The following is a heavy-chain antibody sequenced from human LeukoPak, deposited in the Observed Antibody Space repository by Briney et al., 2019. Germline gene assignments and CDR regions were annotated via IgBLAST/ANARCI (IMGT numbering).Heavy chain of an antibody. CDR1: GGSISSYY. J-gene: IGHJ3*02. CDR3: ARDDSSGYPLMADAFDI. CDR2: IYYSGST. Sequence: SETLSLTCTVSGGSISSYYWSWIRQPPGKGLEWIGYIYYSGSTNYNPSLKSRVTISVDTSKNQFSLKLSSVTAADTAVYYCARDDSSGYPLMADAFDIWGQGTMVTVSS. D-gene: IGHD3-22*01. V-gene: IGHV4-59*12.